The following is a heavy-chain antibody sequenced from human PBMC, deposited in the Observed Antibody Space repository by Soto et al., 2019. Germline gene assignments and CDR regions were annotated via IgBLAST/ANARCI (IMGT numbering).Heavy chain of an antibody. V-gene: IGHV4-34*01. CDR3: ARGRGEFDG. J-gene: IGHJ5*02. Sequence: PSETLSLTCAVYGASLSDNYCNWLRQPPGKGLEWIGEINHSGNTNYNPSLRSRVTISIDTSKNQLSLNLRSVSAADTAVYYCARGRGEFDGCGQGTPGTVSS. CDR1: GASLSDNY. D-gene: IGHD2-21*01. CDR2: INHSGNT.